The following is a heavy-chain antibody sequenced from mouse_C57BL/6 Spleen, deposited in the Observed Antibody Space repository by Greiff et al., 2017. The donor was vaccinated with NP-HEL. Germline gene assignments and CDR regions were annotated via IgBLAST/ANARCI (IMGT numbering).Heavy chain of an antibody. CDR3: ARMGNWEWFAY. V-gene: IGHV1-72*01. CDR1: GYTFTSYW. J-gene: IGHJ3*01. CDR2: IDPNSGGT. D-gene: IGHD4-1*01. Sequence: QVQLKQPGAELVKPGASVKLSCKASGYTFTSYWMHWVKQRPGRGLEWIGRIDPNSGGTKYNEKFKSKATLTVDKPSSTAYMQLSSLTSEDSAVYYCARMGNWEWFAYWGQGTLVTVSA.